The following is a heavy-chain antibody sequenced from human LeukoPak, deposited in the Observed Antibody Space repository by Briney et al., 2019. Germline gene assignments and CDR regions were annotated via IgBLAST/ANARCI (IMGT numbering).Heavy chain of an antibody. CDR3: AHSRDRTMYYDFWSGYWDAFDI. CDR1: GFSLSTSGVG. CDR2: IYWNDDK. Sequence: SGPTLVNPTQTLTLTCTFSGFSLSTSGVGVGWIRQPPGKALEWLALIYWNDDKRYSPSLKSRLTITKDTSKNQVVLTMTNMDPVDTATYYCAHSRDRTMYYDFWSGYWDAFDIWGQGTMVTVSS. J-gene: IGHJ3*02. D-gene: IGHD3-3*01. V-gene: IGHV2-5*01.